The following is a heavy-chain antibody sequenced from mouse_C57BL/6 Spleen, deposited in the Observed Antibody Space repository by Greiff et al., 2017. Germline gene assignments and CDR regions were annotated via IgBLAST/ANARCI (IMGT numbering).Heavy chain of an antibody. CDR2: ISYDGSN. J-gene: IGHJ4*01. D-gene: IGHD4-1*01. CDR1: GYSITSGYY. CDR3: ARGGPYWDGGYYAMDY. Sequence: EVKLQESGPGLVKPSQSLSLTCSVTGYSITSGYYWNWIRQFPGNKLEWMGYISYDGSNNYNPSLKNRISITRDTSKNQFFLKLNSVTTEDTATYYCARGGPYWDGGYYAMDYWGQGTSVTVSS. V-gene: IGHV3-6*01.